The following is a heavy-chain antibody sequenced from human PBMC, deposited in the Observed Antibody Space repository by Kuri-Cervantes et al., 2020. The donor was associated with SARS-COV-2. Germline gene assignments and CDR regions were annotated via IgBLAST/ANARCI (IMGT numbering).Heavy chain of an antibody. Sequence: GSLRLSCTVSGGSISSSSYYWGWIRQPPGKGLEWIGSIYYSGSTYYNPSLKSRVTISVNTSKNQFSLKLSSVTAADTAVYYCARRGAVAGTVPFFDYWGQGTLVTVSS. CDR1: GGSISSSSYY. D-gene: IGHD6-19*01. CDR2: IYYSGST. CDR3: ARRGAVAGTVPFFDY. J-gene: IGHJ4*02. V-gene: IGHV4-39*01.